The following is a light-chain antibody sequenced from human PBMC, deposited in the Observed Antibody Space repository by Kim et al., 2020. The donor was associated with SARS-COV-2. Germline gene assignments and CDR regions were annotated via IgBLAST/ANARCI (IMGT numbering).Light chain of an antibody. Sequence: DIQMTQSPSTLSASVGDRVTITCRASQSISSWLAWYQQKPGKAPKLLIYDASSLESGVPSRFSGSGSGTEFTLTISSLQPDDFATYFCQLYNNYPLTFGGGTKMDIK. J-gene: IGKJ4*01. CDR3: QLYNNYPLT. CDR2: DAS. CDR1: QSISSW. V-gene: IGKV1-5*01.